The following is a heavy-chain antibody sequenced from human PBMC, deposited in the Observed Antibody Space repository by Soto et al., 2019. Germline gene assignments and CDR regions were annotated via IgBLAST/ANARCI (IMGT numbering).Heavy chain of an antibody. CDR1: GFTFSSYS. V-gene: IGHV3-48*01. J-gene: IGHJ4*02. CDR3: VRDAPPDDY. CDR2: ISSSSNTI. Sequence: EVQLVESGGGLVQPGGSLRLSCAASGFTFSSYSMNWVRQAPGKGLEWASYISSSSNTIYYADSVKGRFTISRDNAKNSLYLQMNSMRAEATGVYYCVRDAPPDDYWGQGTLVTVSS.